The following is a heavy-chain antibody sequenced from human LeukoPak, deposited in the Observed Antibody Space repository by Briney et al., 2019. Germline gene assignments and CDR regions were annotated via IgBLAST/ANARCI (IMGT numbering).Heavy chain of an antibody. Sequence: GGSLRLSCAASGFTFTNYAMSWVRQAPGKGLEWVSAISGSGDSTYYADSVKGRFTISRDNSKNTLYLQMNSLRAEDTAVYYCARDSGWNEWRFDPWGQGTLVTVSS. CDR1: GFTFTNYA. CDR3: ARDSGWNEWRFDP. D-gene: IGHD1-1*01. J-gene: IGHJ5*02. CDR2: ISGSGDST. V-gene: IGHV3-23*01.